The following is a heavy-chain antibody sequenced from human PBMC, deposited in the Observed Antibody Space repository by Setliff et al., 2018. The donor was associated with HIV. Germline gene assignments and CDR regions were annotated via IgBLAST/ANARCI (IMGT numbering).Heavy chain of an antibody. CDR1: GYTFSDFY. V-gene: IGHV1-2*02. D-gene: IGHD1-26*01. CDR2: INPNSGGT. J-gene: IGHJ5*02. Sequence: GASVKVSCKASGYTFSDFYIHWARQAPGQGLEWMGWINPNSGGTNYAQRFQGRVTMTRDTSSSTAYLELSRLISDDTAVYYCARNTPGIVPRRVGFDPWGQGTLVTV. CDR3: ARNTPGIVPRRVGFDP.